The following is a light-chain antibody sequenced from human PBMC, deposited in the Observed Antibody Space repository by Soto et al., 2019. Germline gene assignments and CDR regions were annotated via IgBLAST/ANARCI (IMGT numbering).Light chain of an antibody. CDR2: DAS. CDR1: QDISDV. V-gene: IGKV1-33*01. CDR3: QQFYDLPIT. J-gene: IGKJ5*01. Sequence: EIQMTQSPSALSASVGDRVTITCQASQDISDVLNWYQQQPGKAPKVLIYDASKLQTGVPSRFSGRGSGKDFTFTISSLQPDDSGTYYCQQFYDLPITFGQGTRLEI.